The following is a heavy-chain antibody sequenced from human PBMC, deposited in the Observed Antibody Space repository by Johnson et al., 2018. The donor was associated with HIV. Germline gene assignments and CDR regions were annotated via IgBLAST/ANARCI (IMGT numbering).Heavy chain of an antibody. D-gene: IGHD2-2*01. CDR3: ARGIPAATRGYAFDI. Sequence: QMLLVESGGGVVQPGRSLRLSCAASGFTFSSYGMHWVRQAPGKGLEWLAVISYDGSNKYYADSVKGRLTISRDNSKNTLYLQMNSLRAEDTAVYYCARGIPAATRGYAFDIWGQGTMVTVSS. CDR1: GFTFSSYG. V-gene: IGHV3-30*03. CDR2: ISYDGSNK. J-gene: IGHJ3*02.